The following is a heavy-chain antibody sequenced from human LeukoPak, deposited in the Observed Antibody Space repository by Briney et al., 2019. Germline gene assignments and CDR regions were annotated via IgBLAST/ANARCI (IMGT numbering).Heavy chain of an antibody. CDR3: ARSDWFDP. Sequence: GGSLRLSCAASGFTFSGYWMQWVRQAPGKGLVWVSRTKYDGSSTTYADSVKGRFTISRDNAKNTLYLQMNSLRAEDTAVYYCARSDWFDPWGQGTLVTVSS. J-gene: IGHJ5*02. CDR2: TKYDGSST. CDR1: GFTFSGYW. V-gene: IGHV3-74*03.